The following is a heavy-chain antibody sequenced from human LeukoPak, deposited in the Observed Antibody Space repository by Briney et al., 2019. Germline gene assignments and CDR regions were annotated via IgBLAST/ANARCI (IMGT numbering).Heavy chain of an antibody. CDR3: ARRTSGSSWYLADFDY. Sequence: ASVKVSCKASGYTFTSYDIHWVRQATGQGLEWMGWMNPNSGNTGYAQKFQGRVTITRNTSISTAYMELSSLRSEDTAVYYCARRTSGSSWYLADFDYWGQGTLVTVSS. D-gene: IGHD6-13*01. V-gene: IGHV1-8*03. CDR2: MNPNSGNT. J-gene: IGHJ4*02. CDR1: GYTFTSYD.